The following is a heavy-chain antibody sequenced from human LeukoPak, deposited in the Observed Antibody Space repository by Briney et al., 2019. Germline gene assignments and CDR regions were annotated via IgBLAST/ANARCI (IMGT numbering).Heavy chain of an antibody. J-gene: IGHJ1*01. Sequence: PAETLTLTCTVSGGAISTYYRSWIRQTPEKGLEWIVHMYYSGSISYNPSLKSRATISVDTSKNQFSLKLTSVTAADTAVYYCASVRHSSNWDFQHWG. CDR1: GGAISTYY. CDR2: MYYSGSI. V-gene: IGHV4-59*12. D-gene: IGHD6-13*01. CDR3: ASVRHSSNWDFQH.